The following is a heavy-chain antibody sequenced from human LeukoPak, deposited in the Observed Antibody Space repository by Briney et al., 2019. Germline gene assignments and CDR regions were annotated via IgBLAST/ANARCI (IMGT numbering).Heavy chain of an antibody. V-gene: IGHV3-74*01. CDR3: ARNPPDYGDSRGDY. Sequence: PGGSLRLSCAASGFTFSGYWMHWVRQAPGKGLVWVSRINRDGSTTSYADPVKGRFTISRDNATNTLYLQMNSLRAEDTAVYYCARNPPDYGDSRGDYWGQGTLVTVSS. CDR2: INRDGSTT. J-gene: IGHJ4*02. CDR1: GFTFSGYW. D-gene: IGHD4-17*01.